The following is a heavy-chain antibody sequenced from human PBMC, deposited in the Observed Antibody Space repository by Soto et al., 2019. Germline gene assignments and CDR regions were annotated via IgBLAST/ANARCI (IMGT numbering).Heavy chain of an antibody. CDR3: AKDGSGHPYYSDK. CDR2: IQQDGSEK. D-gene: IGHD3-3*01. CDR1: GFTFTSYS. Sequence: VGSLRFSCAVSGFTFTSYSMSWVRQAPGEGLEWVANIQQDGSEKYYVDSVKGRFTISRDNAKNSLYLQMNSLRAADTAVYYCAKDGSGHPYYSDKWGQGTLVTVS. V-gene: IGHV3-7*03. J-gene: IGHJ4*02.